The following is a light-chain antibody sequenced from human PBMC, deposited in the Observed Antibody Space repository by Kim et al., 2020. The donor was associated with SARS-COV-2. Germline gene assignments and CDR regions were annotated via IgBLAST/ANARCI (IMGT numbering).Light chain of an antibody. V-gene: IGKV3-20*01. Sequence: LSVCPGERATLSCRASQSVGSRYVGWYQQKPDQAARFLIYGTSTRATGIPDRFSGSGSGTDFTLTISRLEPEDFAVYYCQQYGSSFGGGTKVEI. CDR1: QSVGSRY. CDR3: QQYGSS. CDR2: GTS. J-gene: IGKJ4*01.